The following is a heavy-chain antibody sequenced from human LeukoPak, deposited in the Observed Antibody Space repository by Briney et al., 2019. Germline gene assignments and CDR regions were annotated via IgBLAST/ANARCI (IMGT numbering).Heavy chain of an antibody. J-gene: IGHJ4*02. D-gene: IGHD3-22*01. CDR3: AKGPTYYYDSSGYFDY. CDR1: GFTFSSYG. V-gene: IGHV3-30*18. CDR2: ISYDGSNK. Sequence: GGSLRLSCAASGFTFSSYGMHWVRQAPGKGLEWVAVISYDGSNKYYADSVKGRFTISRDNSKNTLYLQMNSLRAEDTAVYYCAKGPTYYYDSSGYFDYWGQRTLVTVSS.